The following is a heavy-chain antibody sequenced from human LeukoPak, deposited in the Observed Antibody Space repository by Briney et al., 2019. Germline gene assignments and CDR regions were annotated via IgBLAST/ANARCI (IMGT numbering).Heavy chain of an antibody. Sequence: PGGSLRLSCAAYGFTFSSYGMHWVRQAPGKGLEWLAFIRYDGSNKYYADSVKGRFTISRDNSENTLYLQMNSLRVEDTAIYYCARMVTGLPNWFDPWGQGTLVTVFS. CDR1: GFTFSSYG. D-gene: IGHD5-18*01. J-gene: IGHJ5*02. CDR3: ARMVTGLPNWFDP. CDR2: IRYDGSNK. V-gene: IGHV3-30*02.